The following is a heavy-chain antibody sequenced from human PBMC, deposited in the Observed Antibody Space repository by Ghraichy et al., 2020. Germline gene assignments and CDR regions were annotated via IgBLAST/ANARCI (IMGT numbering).Heavy chain of an antibody. CDR1: GFTFGDYA. Sequence: GGSLRLSCAASGFTFGDYAMHWVRQAPGKGLEWVSVISWDGGSTYYADSVKGRFTISRDNSKNSLYLQMNSLRAEDTALYYCAKDHGGDFWSGVDYWGQGTLVTVSS. V-gene: IGHV3-43D*03. CDR2: ISWDGGST. J-gene: IGHJ4*02. D-gene: IGHD3-3*01. CDR3: AKDHGGDFWSGVDY.